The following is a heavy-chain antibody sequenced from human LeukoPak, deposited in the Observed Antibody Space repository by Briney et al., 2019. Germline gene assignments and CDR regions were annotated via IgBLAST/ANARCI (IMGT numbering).Heavy chain of an antibody. J-gene: IGHJ5*01. CDR2: INPNSGGT. V-gene: IGHV1-2*02. CDR3: ARASGSYWWFDS. Sequence: ASVKVSCKASGYTFTGYYMHWVRQAPGQGLEWMGWINPNSGGTNYAQKFQGRVTMTWDTSISTAYMELSRLRSDDTAVYYCARASGSYWWFDSWGQGTLVAVSS. CDR1: GYTFTGYY. D-gene: IGHD1-26*01.